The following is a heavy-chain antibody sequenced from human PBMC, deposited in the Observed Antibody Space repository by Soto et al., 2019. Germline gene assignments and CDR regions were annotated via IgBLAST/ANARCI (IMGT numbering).Heavy chain of an antibody. D-gene: IGHD1-20*01. CDR2: IDSSGPA. V-gene: IGHV4-39*01. CDR3: ARITGRHLDY. CDR1: SGSISVTNVF. J-gene: IGHJ4*02. Sequence: SETLSLTCTVSSGSISVTNVFSGWVRQSPGKGLEWIGNIDSSGPAYFSPSLATRVTFHVDTYKNQFSLALYSVTAADTAVYYCARITGRHLDYWGQGILVTVSS.